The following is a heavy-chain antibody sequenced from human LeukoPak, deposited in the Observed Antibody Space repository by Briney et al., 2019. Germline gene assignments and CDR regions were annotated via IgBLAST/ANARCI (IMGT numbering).Heavy chain of an antibody. J-gene: IGHJ4*02. CDR1: GYTFTSYG. V-gene: IGHV1-3*01. D-gene: IGHD6-13*01. CDR2: INAGNGNT. CDR3: ARDGGGLGIAAAGIDY. Sequence: GASVKVSCKASGYTFTSYGISWVRQAPGQGLEWMGWINAGNGNTKYSQKFQGRVTITRDTSASTAYMELSSLRSEDTAVYYCARDGGGLGIAAAGIDYWGQGTLVTVSS.